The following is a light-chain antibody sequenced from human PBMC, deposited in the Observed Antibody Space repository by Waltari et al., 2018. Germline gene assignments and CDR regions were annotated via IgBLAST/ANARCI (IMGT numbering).Light chain of an antibody. CDR1: SSDVGGYNF. CDR2: DVN. J-gene: IGLJ2*01. CDR3: SSYAGSSIPVV. V-gene: IGLV2-23*02. Sequence: QSALIQPASVSGSPGQSITISCTGTSSDVGGYNFVSCYHHHPGRAPKLMIYDVNKRPSVVSHRFAGSKSGDTASLTISGLLTEDEADYYCSSYAGSSIPVVFGGGTKLTVL.